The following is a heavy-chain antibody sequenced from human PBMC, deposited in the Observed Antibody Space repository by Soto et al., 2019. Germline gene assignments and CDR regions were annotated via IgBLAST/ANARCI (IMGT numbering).Heavy chain of an antibody. CDR2: FDPEDGET. CDR3: ATASYDSSGYLGHDAFDI. D-gene: IGHD3-22*01. J-gene: IGHJ3*02. V-gene: IGHV1-24*01. Sequence: QVQLVQSGAEVKKPGASVKVSCKVSGYTLTELSMHWVRQAPGKGLECMGGFDPEDGETIYAQKFQGRVTMTEDTSTDTAYMELSSLRSEDTAVYYCATASYDSSGYLGHDAFDIWGQGTMVTVSS. CDR1: GYTLTELS.